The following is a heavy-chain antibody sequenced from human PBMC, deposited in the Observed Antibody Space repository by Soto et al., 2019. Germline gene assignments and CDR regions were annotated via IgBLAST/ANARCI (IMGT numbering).Heavy chain of an antibody. J-gene: IGHJ4*02. V-gene: IGHV1-46*01. D-gene: IGHD3-22*01. CDR3: ARDDSSGYYSISDY. Sequence: QVQLVQSGAEVKKPGASVKVACKASGYTFTSYHMHWVRQAPGQGLEWMGIINPSGGGTTYAQKLQGRVTMTRDTSTSTVYMELSSLRSEDTAVYYCARDDSSGYYSISDYWGPGALVTVSS. CDR1: GYTFTSYH. CDR2: INPSGGGT.